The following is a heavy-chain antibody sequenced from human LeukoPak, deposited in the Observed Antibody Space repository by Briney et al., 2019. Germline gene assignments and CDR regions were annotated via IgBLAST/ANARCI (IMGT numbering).Heavy chain of an antibody. CDR1: GGSVSSGSYY. Sequence: SETLSLTCTVSGGSVSSGSYYWTWIRQPPGKGLEWIGYIHYSGSANYNPSLRSRVTISVDTSKNQFSLKLSSVTAADTAVYYCARENYYGSGKIDYWGQGTLVTVSS. CDR3: ARENYYGSGKIDY. D-gene: IGHD3-10*01. J-gene: IGHJ4*02. CDR2: IHYSGSA. V-gene: IGHV4-61*01.